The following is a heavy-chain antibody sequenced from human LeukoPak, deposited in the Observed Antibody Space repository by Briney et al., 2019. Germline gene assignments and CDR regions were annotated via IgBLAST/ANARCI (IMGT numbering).Heavy chain of an antibody. D-gene: IGHD3-9*01. CDR2: IYYTGNT. Sequence: SETLSLTCTVSGDSMGTYYWSWIRRSPGKGLECIGWIYYTGNTQYNPSLKTRVTMSVDSSKNQFSLNLNSLTSADTAVYYCATQLRYFGKFEYWGQGALVTVSS. CDR1: GDSMGTYY. J-gene: IGHJ4*02. V-gene: IGHV4-59*01. CDR3: ATQLRYFGKFEY.